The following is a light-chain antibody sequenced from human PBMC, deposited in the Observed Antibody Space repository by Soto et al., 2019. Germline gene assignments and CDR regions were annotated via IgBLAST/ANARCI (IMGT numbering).Light chain of an antibody. V-gene: IGKV1-5*01. CDR1: QSISTW. J-gene: IGKJ1*01. CDR2: AAS. Sequence: DTQSTQSQSTLSAYVGDRVTFTCRASQSISTWLASYQQKPGKAPKLLIYAASSLQRDVPSRFSGSVSGTEFTLTISSMQTDDLASNYCQKHMNYATSGHRTKVYIK. CDR3: QKHMNYAT.